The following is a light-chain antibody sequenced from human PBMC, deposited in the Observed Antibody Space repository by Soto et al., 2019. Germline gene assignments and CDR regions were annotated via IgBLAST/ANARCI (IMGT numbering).Light chain of an antibody. Sequence: EIVLTQSPDTLSLSPGERATLSCRASQSVSSKYLAWYQQKPGQAPRVLIYGTSIRASGVPERFSGGGSGTDFTLTITRLEPEDFAVFYCQQYNNWPRATFGGGTKVDIK. J-gene: IGKJ4*01. CDR1: QSVSSKY. CDR2: GTS. CDR3: QQYNNWPRAT. V-gene: IGKV3-20*01.